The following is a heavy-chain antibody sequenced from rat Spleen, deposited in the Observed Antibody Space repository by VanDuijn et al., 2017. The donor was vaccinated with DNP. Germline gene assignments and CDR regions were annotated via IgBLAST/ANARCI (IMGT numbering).Heavy chain of an antibody. D-gene: IGHD1-3*01. CDR3: SKDITRFNYGPNLFDN. Sequence: EVQLVETGGGLVQPGRSLKLSCVASGFTFSTYWMYWVLQAPTKSLEWVASISFDGDSTYYRDSVKGRFTISRDNAKNTLYLQMESLRSEDTATYYCSKDITRFNYGPNLFDNWGQGVMVTVSS. V-gene: IGHV5-58*01. CDR1: GFTFSTYW. J-gene: IGHJ2*01. CDR2: ISFDGDST.